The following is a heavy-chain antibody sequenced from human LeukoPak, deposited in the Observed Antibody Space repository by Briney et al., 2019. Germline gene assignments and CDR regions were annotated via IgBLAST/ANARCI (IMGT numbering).Heavy chain of an antibody. CDR2: ISSSSSYI. CDR3: ARDRGDGQQLFDY. J-gene: IGHJ4*02. Sequence: GGSLRLSCAASGFTFSSYSMNWVRQAPGKGLEWVSSISSSSSYIYYADSVKGRLTISRDNAKNSLYLQMNSLRAEDTAVYYCARDRGDGQQLFDYWGQGTLVTVSS. D-gene: IGHD6-13*01. CDR1: GFTFSSYS. V-gene: IGHV3-21*01.